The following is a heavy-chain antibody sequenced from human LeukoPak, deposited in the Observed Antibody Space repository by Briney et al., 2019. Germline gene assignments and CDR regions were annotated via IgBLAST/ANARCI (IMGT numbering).Heavy chain of an antibody. Sequence: SETLSLTCTVSSGSISSSSYYWGWVRQPPGKGLEWIGSIYYSGSTYYNPSPKSRVTISVGTSKNQFSLKLSSVTAADTAVYYCGRRATGVVPAASGSGDDAFDIWGQGTMVTVSS. V-gene: IGHV4-39*01. CDR2: IYYSGST. D-gene: IGHD2-2*01. CDR3: GRRATGVVPAASGSGDDAFDI. J-gene: IGHJ3*02. CDR1: SGSISSSSYY.